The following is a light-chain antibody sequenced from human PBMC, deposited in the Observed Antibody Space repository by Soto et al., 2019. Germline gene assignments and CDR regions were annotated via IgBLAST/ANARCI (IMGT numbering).Light chain of an antibody. Sequence: QSALTQPPSASGSPGQSATISCTGTSSDVGGYVYVSWYQQYPGKAPKLMIFEVNKRASGVPDRFSGSKSGNTASLTVSGLQAEDEADYYCSSYAGINTDVIFGGGTKVTVL. CDR2: EVN. J-gene: IGLJ2*01. V-gene: IGLV2-8*01. CDR1: SSDVGGYVY. CDR3: SSYAGINTDVI.